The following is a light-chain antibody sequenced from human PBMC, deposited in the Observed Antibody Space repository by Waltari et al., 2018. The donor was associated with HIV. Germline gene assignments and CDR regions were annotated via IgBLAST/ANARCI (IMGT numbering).Light chain of an antibody. CDR3: QQTHSAPWT. CDR2: TAS. V-gene: IGKV1-39*01. CDR1: QTISKF. Sequence: DIQMTQFPSSLSASVGDRVTVSCRANQTISKFLNWYQHKAGEAPNLLISTASNLHGGVPSRFCCGVSWTDFALTITTLHPEYFAFYYCQQTHSAPWTFGQG. J-gene: IGKJ1*01.